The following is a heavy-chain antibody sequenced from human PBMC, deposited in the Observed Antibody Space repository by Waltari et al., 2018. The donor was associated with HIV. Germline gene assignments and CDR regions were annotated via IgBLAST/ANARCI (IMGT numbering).Heavy chain of an antibody. CDR2: ISGSGDNR. J-gene: IGHJ5*02. CDR1: GFSFSIDA. D-gene: IGHD6-13*01. V-gene: IGHV3-23*01. Sequence: EVQLLESAGGLVQPGGALRLCSRASGFSFSIDALNWVRQAPGKGLEWVSGISGSGDNRYYADSVKGRFTISRDNSKNKVFLQMKSLRPEDTAFYYCTKDPVTAVGNINWFDPWGQGTLVTVSS. CDR3: TKDPVTAVGNINWFDP.